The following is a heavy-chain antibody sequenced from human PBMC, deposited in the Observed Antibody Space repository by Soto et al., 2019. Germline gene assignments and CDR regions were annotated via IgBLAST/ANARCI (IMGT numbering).Heavy chain of an antibody. CDR2: TSADNGDT. CDR1: GYSFTHYG. D-gene: IGHD2-2*01. J-gene: IGHJ4*02. CDR3: ARDERRTCTSSTCYYFDY. V-gene: IGHV1-18*04. Sequence: QVQLVQSGAEVKEPGASVKVSCKASGYSFTHYGFSWVRQAPGQGLEWMAWTSADNGDTNYALKLQGRVTLTTDTSTGTAYMELRSLRSDDTAVYYCARDERRTCTSSTCYYFDYWGQGTLVSVSS.